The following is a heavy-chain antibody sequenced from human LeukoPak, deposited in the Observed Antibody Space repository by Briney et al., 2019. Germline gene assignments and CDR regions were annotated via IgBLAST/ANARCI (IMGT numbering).Heavy chain of an antibody. D-gene: IGHD6-13*01. CDR3: ARVRQLDIDY. CDR1: GGSISSYY. J-gene: IGHJ4*02. V-gene: IGHV4-59*01. Sequence: SETLSLTCTVSGGSISSYYWSWIRQPPGKGLEWIGYIYYSGSTNYNPSLRSRVTISVGTSKNQFSLKLTSVTAADTAVYYCARVRQLDIDYWGQGTLVTVSS. CDR2: IYYSGST.